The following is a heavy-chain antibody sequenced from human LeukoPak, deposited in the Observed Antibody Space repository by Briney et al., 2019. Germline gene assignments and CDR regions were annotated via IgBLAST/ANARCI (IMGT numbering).Heavy chain of an antibody. CDR1: GGSISSGSYY. V-gene: IGHV4-61*02. J-gene: IGHJ6*03. CDR2: IYTSGST. Sequence: SSETLSLTCTVSGGSISSGSYYRSWIRQPAGKGLEWIGRIYTSGSTNYNPSLKSRVTISVDTSKNQFSLKLSSVTAADTAVYYCARVLGEDYYYMDVWGKGTTVTVSS. CDR3: ARVLGEDYYYMDV. D-gene: IGHD4-17*01.